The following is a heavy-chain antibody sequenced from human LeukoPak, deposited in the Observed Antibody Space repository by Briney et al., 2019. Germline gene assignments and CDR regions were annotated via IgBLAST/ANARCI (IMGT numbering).Heavy chain of an antibody. V-gene: IGHV4-39*07. CDR1: GGSTSSSSYY. CDR3: ARLRANWFDP. D-gene: IGHD5-12*01. J-gene: IGHJ5*02. Sequence: SETLSLTCTVSGGSTSSSSYYWGWIRQPPGKGLEWIGSIYYSGSTYYNPSLKSRVTISVDTSKNQFSLKLSSVTAADTAVYYCARLRANWFDPWGQGTLVTVSS. CDR2: IYYSGST.